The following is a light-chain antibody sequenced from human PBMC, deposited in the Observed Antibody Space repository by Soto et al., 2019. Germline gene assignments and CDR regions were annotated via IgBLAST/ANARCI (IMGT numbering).Light chain of an antibody. Sequence: QSAPTQPPSASGSTGQSATISCTGSSSDVGGYNYVSWYQQYPGKAPKLMIYEVSKRPSGVPDRFSGSKSGNTASLTVSGLQAEDEADYYCSSYAGSSTWVFGGGTKLTV. CDR1: SSDVGGYNY. V-gene: IGLV2-8*01. J-gene: IGLJ2*01. CDR2: EVS. CDR3: SSYAGSSTWV.